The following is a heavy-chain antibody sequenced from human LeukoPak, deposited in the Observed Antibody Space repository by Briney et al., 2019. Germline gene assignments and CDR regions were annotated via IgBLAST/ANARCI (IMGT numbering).Heavy chain of an antibody. Sequence: GASVKVSCKASGYTFTSYYMHWVRQAPGQGLEWMGIINPSGGSTSYAQKFQGRVTMTRDTSTSTVYMELSSLRSEDTAVYYCARDTAHYYDRTDWYFDLWGRGTLVTVSS. CDR1: GYTFTSYY. D-gene: IGHD3-22*01. J-gene: IGHJ2*01. V-gene: IGHV1-46*01. CDR2: INPSGGST. CDR3: ARDTAHYYDRTDWYFDL.